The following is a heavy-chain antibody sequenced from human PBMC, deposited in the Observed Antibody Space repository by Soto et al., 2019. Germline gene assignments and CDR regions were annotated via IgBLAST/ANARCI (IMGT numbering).Heavy chain of an antibody. CDR3: ARGEYSRTGDWFDP. J-gene: IGHJ5*02. CDR2: IYYSGST. V-gene: IGHV4-31*03. CDR1: GGSISSGGYY. D-gene: IGHD6-6*01. Sequence: QVQLQESGPGLVKPSQTLSLTCTVSGGSISSGGYYWSWIRQHPGKDLGWIGYIYYSGSTHYNPSLKSRVTISVDTSKNQFSLNLTSVTAADTAVYYCARGEYSRTGDWFDPWGQGSLVTVSS.